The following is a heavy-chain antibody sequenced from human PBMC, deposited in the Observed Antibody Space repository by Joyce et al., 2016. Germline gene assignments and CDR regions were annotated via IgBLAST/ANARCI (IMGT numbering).Heavy chain of an antibody. Sequence: EVQLVQSGAEVKKPGESLKISCTGSGYNFTNFWIGWVRQMPGKALEWMGRIDPSDSYTNYRPSFQGHVTISTDKSISTAYLQWRSLKASDTAIYYCARRHYGSGSYPLWGRGTLVTVSS. CDR2: IDPSDSYT. CDR3: ARRHYGSGSYPL. CDR1: GYNFTNFW. V-gene: IGHV5-10-1*03. J-gene: IGHJ4*02. D-gene: IGHD3-10*01.